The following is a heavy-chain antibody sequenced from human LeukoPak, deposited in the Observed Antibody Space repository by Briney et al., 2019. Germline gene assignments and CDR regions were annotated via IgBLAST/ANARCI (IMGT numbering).Heavy chain of an antibody. D-gene: IGHD4-17*01. CDR3: ARDLGVTSRDLNWFDP. Sequence: ASVKVSCKVSGYTLTELSMHWVRQAPGKGLEWMGGFDPEDGETIYAQKFQGRVTMTEDTSTDTAYMELSSLRSEDTAVYYCARDLGVTSRDLNWFDPWGQGTLVTVSS. V-gene: IGHV1-24*01. CDR1: GYTLTELS. J-gene: IGHJ5*02. CDR2: FDPEDGET.